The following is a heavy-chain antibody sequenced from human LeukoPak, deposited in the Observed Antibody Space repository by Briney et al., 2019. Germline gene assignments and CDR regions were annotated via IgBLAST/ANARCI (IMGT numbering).Heavy chain of an antibody. Sequence: GGSLRLSCAASGFTFDDYGMSWVRQAPGKGLEWVSGINWNGGSTGYADSVKGRFTISRDNAKNSLYLQMNSLRAEDTALYYCARALPRYGSGSSDYWGQGTLVTVSS. D-gene: IGHD3-10*01. CDR2: INWNGGST. CDR3: ARALPRYGSGSSDY. CDR1: GFTFDDYG. J-gene: IGHJ4*02. V-gene: IGHV3-20*04.